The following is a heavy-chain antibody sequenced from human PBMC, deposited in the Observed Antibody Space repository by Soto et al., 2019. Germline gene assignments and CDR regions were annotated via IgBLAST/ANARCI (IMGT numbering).Heavy chain of an antibody. Sequence: PAETLSLSCIFSVGSISISISVWSWIRQPPGKGLEWIGNFYYSGTTYYNPSLKGRVTVSMDMSKNQFSLKLTSVAAADSAIYYCARHPDVIGHCTYDSCHGSYHFGMDVWGQGTTVTVSS. CDR3: ARHPDVIGHCTYDSCHGSYHFGMDV. V-gene: IGHV4-39*01. CDR2: FYYSGTT. J-gene: IGHJ6*01. CDR1: VGSISISISV. D-gene: IGHD2-8*01.